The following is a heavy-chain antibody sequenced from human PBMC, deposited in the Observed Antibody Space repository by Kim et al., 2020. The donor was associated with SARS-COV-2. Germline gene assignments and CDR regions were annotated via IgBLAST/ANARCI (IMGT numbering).Heavy chain of an antibody. CDR3: ARGPGSSTSCYSY. V-gene: IGHV4-34*01. Sequence: SETLSLTCAVYGGSFSGYYWSWIRQPPGKGLEWIGEINHSGSTNYNPSLKSRVTISVDTSKNQFSLKLSSVTAADTAVYYCARGPGSSTSCYSYWGQGTL. D-gene: IGHD2-2*01. J-gene: IGHJ4*02. CDR1: GGSFSGYY. CDR2: INHSGST.